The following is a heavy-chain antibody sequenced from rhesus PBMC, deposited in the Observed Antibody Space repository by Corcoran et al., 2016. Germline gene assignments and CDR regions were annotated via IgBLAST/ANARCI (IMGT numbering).Heavy chain of an antibody. CDR3: TVLQYLDWLFDY. D-gene: IGHD3-3*01. V-gene: IGHV3S16*01. CDR2: ISSASSSI. J-gene: IGHJ4*01. CDR1: GLTFIEYE. Sequence: EVQLVESGGGLVQPGGSLRVSCAASGLTFIEYEMSGVRPAPGEGLEWCSSISSASSSIYSADSVKGRFTISRANAKTSLSLQMNSLKTEDTAVYYCTVLQYLDWLFDYWGQGVLVTVSS.